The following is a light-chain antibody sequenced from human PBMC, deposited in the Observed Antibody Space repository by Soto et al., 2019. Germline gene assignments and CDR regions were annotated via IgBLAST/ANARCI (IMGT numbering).Light chain of an antibody. CDR2: GAS. Sequence: EIVMTQSPASLSVSPGGRVTLSCRASQSVSSSYLAWYQQKPGQAPRLLIYGASTRATGIPARFSGSGSGTDFTLTISSLEPEDFAVYYCQQRSNWPPITFGQGTRLEIK. V-gene: IGKV3D-20*02. CDR1: QSVSSSY. J-gene: IGKJ5*01. CDR3: QQRSNWPPIT.